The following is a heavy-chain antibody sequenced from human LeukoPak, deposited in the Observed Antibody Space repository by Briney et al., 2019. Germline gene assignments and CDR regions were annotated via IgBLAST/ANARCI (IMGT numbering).Heavy chain of an antibody. CDR2: ISGSGGST. J-gene: IGHJ4*02. Sequence: GGSLRPSCAASGFTFSSYAMSWVRQAPGKGLEWVSAISGSGGSTYYADSVKGRFTISRDNSKNTLYLQMNSLRAEDTAVYYCAKERHRYCSSTSCYYFDYWGQGTLVTVSS. CDR1: GFTFSSYA. CDR3: AKERHRYCSSTSCYYFDY. D-gene: IGHD2-2*01. V-gene: IGHV3-23*01.